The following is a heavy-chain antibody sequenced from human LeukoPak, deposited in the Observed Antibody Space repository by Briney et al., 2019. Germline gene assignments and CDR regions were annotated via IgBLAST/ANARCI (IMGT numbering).Heavy chain of an antibody. CDR1: GGSISSYY. D-gene: IGHD3-10*01. CDR2: IYTSGST. Sequence: SETLSLTCTVSGGSISSYYWSWIRQPAGKGLEWIGRIYTSGSTNYNPSLKSRVTISVDTSKNQFSLKLSSVTAADTAVYYCARGPVPYYGSGSPRWFDPWGQGTLVTVSS. J-gene: IGHJ5*02. V-gene: IGHV4-4*07. CDR3: ARGPVPYYGSGSPRWFDP.